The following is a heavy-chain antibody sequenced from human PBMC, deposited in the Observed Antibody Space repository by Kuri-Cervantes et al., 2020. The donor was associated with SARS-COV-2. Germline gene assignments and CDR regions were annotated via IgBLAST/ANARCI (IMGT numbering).Heavy chain of an antibody. Sequence: GSLRLSCTFSGGSISSSSYYWGWIRQPPGKGLEWIGSIYYSGSTYYNPSLKSRVTISVDTSKNQFSLKLSSVTAADTAVYYCARLGGSVTTDESDYWGQGTLVTVSS. CDR1: GGSISSSSYY. J-gene: IGHJ4*02. CDR2: IYYSGST. D-gene: IGHD4-11*01. CDR3: ARLGGSVTTDESDY. V-gene: IGHV4-39*01.